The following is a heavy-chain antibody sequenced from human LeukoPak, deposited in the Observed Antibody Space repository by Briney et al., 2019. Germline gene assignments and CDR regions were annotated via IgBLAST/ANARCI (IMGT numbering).Heavy chain of an antibody. D-gene: IGHD3-10*01. V-gene: IGHV1-2*02. Sequence: ASVKASCKASGYTFTGYYMHWVRQAPGQGLEWMGWINPNSGGTNYAQKFQGRVTMTRDTSISTAYMGLSRLRSDDTAVYYCAREPDYYGSGSPLDYWGQGTLVTVSS. CDR3: AREPDYYGSGSPLDY. CDR1: GYTFTGYY. CDR2: INPNSGGT. J-gene: IGHJ4*02.